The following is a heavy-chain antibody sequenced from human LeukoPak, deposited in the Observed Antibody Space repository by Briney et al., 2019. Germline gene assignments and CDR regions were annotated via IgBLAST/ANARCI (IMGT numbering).Heavy chain of an antibody. V-gene: IGHV4-59*01. CDR1: GGSISSYY. CDR3: ARGGVGAPYYYYYYYMDV. CDR2: IYYSGST. D-gene: IGHD1-26*01. J-gene: IGHJ6*03. Sequence: SETLSLTCTVSGGSISSYYWNWIRQPPGKGLEWIGYIYYSGSTNYNPSLKSRVTISVDTSKNQFSLKLSSVTAADTAVYYCARGGVGAPYYYYYYYMDVWGKGTTVTVSS.